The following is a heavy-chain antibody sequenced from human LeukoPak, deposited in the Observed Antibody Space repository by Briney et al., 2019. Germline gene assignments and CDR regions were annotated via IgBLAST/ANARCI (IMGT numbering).Heavy chain of an antibody. J-gene: IGHJ4*02. V-gene: IGHV3-30-3*01. Sequence: PGRSLRLSCAASGFTFSSYAMHWVRQAPGKGLEWVAVISYDGSNKYYADSVKGRFTISRDNSKNTLYLQMNSLRAEDTAVYYCAREGEYQLLGGAFDYWGQGTLVTVSS. CDR2: ISYDGSNK. CDR1: GFTFSSYA. D-gene: IGHD2-2*01. CDR3: AREGEYQLLGGAFDY.